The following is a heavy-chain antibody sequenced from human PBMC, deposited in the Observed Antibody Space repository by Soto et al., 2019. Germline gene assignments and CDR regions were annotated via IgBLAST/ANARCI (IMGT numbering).Heavy chain of an antibody. D-gene: IGHD4-17*01. CDR3: AILPFTVTDARLIDY. CDR2: ISSSGSTI. Sequence: GGSLRLSCAASGFTFSDYYMSWIRQAPGKGLEWVSYISSSGSTIYYADSVKGRFTISRDNAKNSLYLQMNSLRAEDAAVYYCAILPFTVTDARLIDYWGQGTLVTVSS. CDR1: GFTFSDYY. J-gene: IGHJ4*02. V-gene: IGHV3-11*01.